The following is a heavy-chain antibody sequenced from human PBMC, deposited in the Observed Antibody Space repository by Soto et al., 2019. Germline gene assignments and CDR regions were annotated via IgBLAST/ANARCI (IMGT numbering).Heavy chain of an antibody. V-gene: IGHV1-2*02. CDR1: GYTFTGYY. D-gene: IGHD2-15*01. CDR3: ARDPYCSGGSCSNFDY. Sequence: ASVKVSCKASGYTFTGYYMHWVRQAPGQGLEWMGWINPNSGGTNYAQKFQGRVTMTRDTSISTAYMELSRLRSDDTAVYYCARDPYCSGGSCSNFDYWGQGTLVTVSS. J-gene: IGHJ4*02. CDR2: INPNSGGT.